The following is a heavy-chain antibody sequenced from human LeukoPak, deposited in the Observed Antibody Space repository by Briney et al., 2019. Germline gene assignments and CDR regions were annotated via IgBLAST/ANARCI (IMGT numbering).Heavy chain of an antibody. D-gene: IGHD2-15*01. V-gene: IGHV3-23*01. CDR1: GFTFSSYA. CDR2: ISGSGGST. CDR3: AKDLSSVVVVAATPFGY. J-gene: IGHJ4*02. Sequence: PGGSLRLSCAASGFTFSSYAMSWVRQAPGKGLEWVSAISGSGGSTYYADSVKGRFTISRDNSKNTLYLQMNSLRAEDTAVYYCAKDLSSVVVVAATPFGYWGQGTLVTASS.